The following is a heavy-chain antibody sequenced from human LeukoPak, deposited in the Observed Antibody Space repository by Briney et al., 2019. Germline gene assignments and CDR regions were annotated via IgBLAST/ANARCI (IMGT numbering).Heavy chain of an antibody. CDR1: GYTFTGYY. D-gene: IGHD3-10*01. CDR2: INPNSGGT. V-gene: IGHV1-2*02. CDR3: ATRGVSAPPGPYYYGMDV. J-gene: IGHJ6*02. Sequence: ASVKVSCKASGYTFTGYYMHWVRQAPGQGLEWMGWINPNSGGTNYAQKFQGRVTMTRDSSISTAYMELSRLRSDDTAVYYCATRGVSAPPGPYYYGMDVWGQGTTVTVSS.